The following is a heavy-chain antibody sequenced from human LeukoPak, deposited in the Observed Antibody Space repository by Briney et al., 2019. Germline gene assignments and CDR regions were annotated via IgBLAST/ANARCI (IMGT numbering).Heavy chain of an antibody. D-gene: IGHD3-10*01. V-gene: IGHV4-39*01. CDR2: IYYTGIP. CDR3: ARDSGRGFDF. CDR1: GGSISISSYY. J-gene: IGHJ4*02. Sequence: SETLSLTCTVSGGSISISSYYWGWIRQPPGKGLEWIANIYYTGIPYYNPSLKSRVTISVDTSKNQFSLKVSSVTAADTAVYYCARDSGRGFDFWGQGTLVTASS.